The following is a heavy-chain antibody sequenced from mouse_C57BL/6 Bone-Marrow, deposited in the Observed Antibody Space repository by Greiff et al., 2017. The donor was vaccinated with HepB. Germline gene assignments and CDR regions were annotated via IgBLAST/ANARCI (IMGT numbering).Heavy chain of an antibody. CDR1: GYTFTSYW. D-gene: IGHD1-1*01. V-gene: IGHV1-50*01. J-gene: IGHJ1*03. CDR2: IDPSDSYT. CDR3: ATYYGSPWYFDV. Sequence: VQLQQSGAELVKPGASEKLSCKASGYTFTSYWMQWVKQRPGQGLEWIGEIDPSDSYTNYNQKFKGKATLTVDTSSSTAYMQLSSLTSEDSAVYYCATYYGSPWYFDVWGTGTTVTVSS.